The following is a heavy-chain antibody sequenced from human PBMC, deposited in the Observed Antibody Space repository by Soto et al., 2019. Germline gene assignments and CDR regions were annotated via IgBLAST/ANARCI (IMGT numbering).Heavy chain of an antibody. CDR1: GGSITPYY. V-gene: IGHV4-59*01. D-gene: IGHD1-20*01. CDR2: IYYTGTT. Sequence: QVQLQESGPGLVKPSETLSLTCTVSGGSITPYYWSWIRQSPGKGLEWIGYIYYTGTTNYNPSLKSRITISVDTSKNQFSLKLSSVTAADTAVYYCARGAYNRNDGDWGQGTLVTVSS. J-gene: IGHJ4*02. CDR3: ARGAYNRNDGD.